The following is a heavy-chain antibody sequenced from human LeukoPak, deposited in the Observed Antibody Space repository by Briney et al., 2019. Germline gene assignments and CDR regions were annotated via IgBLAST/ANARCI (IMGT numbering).Heavy chain of an antibody. CDR1: GFSFSTYS. CDR2: ISSSSTHI. CDR3: TSRYCTTTNCYYFDF. D-gene: IGHD2-2*01. J-gene: IGHJ3*01. Sequence: GGSLRLSCAASGFSFSTYSMNWVRQAPGKGLEWVSSISSSSTHIFYADSVKGRFSISRDNAKNSLYLQMNSLRVEDTAVYYCTSRYCTTTNCYYFDFWGQGTMVTVSS. V-gene: IGHV3-21*01.